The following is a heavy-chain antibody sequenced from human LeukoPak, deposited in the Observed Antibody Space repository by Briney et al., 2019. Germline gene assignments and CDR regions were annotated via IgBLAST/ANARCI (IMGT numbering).Heavy chain of an antibody. CDR3: AKDWGVVIPYYFDY. V-gene: IGHV3-30*02. CDR2: IRYDGSNK. D-gene: IGHD3-3*01. CDR1: GFTFSSYG. Sequence: GGSLRLSCAASGFTFSSYGMHWVRQAPGKGLEWVAFIRYDGSNKYYADSVKGRITISRDNSKNTLYLQMNSLRAEDTAVYYCAKDWGVVIPYYFDYWGQGTLVTVSS. J-gene: IGHJ4*02.